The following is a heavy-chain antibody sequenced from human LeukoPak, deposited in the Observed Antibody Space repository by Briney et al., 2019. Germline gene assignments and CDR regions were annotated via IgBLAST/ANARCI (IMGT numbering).Heavy chain of an antibody. D-gene: IGHD6-6*01. CDR3: ARAVTIATRSTGY. CDR1: GFTFSSYS. V-gene: IGHV3-21*01. Sequence: PGGSLRLSCAASGFTFSSYSMNWVRQAPGKGLEWVSSISSSSYIYYADSVKGRFTISRDNAKNTLYLQMNSLRAEDTAVYYCARAVTIATRSTGYWGQGTLVTVSS. J-gene: IGHJ4*02. CDR2: ISSSSYI.